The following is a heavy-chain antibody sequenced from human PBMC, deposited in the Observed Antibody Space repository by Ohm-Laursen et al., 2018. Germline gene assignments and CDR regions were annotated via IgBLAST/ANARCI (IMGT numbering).Heavy chain of an antibody. CDR1: GFTFSSYG. D-gene: IGHD3-16*01. V-gene: IGHV3-30*18. CDR3: AKHGGGMDV. CDR2: ISYDGSNK. Sequence: SLRLSCTASGFTFSSYGMHWVRQAPGKGLEWVAVISYDGSNKYYADSVKGRFTISRDNSKNTLYLQMNSLRAEDTAVYYCAKHGGGMDVWGQGTTVTVSS. J-gene: IGHJ6*02.